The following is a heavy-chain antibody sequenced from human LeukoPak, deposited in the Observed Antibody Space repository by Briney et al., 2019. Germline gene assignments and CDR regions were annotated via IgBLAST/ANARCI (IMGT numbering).Heavy chain of an antibody. J-gene: IGHJ6*03. D-gene: IGHD3-3*01. V-gene: IGHV3-33*06. CDR2: IWYDGSNK. CDR1: GSTFSSYG. CDR3: AKGYYDFWSGYSDLYYYYYMDV. Sequence: GGSLRLSCAASGSTFSSYGMHWVRQAPGKGLEWVAVIWYDGSNKYYADSVKGRFTISRDNSKNTLYLQMNSLRAEDTAVYYCAKGYYDFWSGYSDLYYYYYMDVWGKGTTVTVSS.